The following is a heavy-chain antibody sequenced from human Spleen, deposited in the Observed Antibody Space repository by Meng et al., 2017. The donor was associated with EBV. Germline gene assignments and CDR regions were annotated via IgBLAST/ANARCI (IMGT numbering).Heavy chain of an antibody. Sequence: QVVLHQSGAGLLKPSETLTLTCGFYGGSFSDYFWSWFRQPPGRGLEWIGSVHYTGSTYYSPSLKSRVTVSVDTSKNQFSLRLTSVTAADTAVYYCARPFPSWQSPRLDPFGAWGQGTLVTVSS. CDR1: GGSFSDYF. J-gene: IGHJ4*02. CDR3: ARPFPSWQSPRLDPFGA. D-gene: IGHD6-19*01. V-gene: IGHV4-34*01. CDR2: VHYTGST.